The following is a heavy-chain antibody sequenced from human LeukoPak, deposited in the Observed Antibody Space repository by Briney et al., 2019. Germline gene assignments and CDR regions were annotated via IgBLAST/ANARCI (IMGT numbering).Heavy chain of an antibody. CDR3: AREFRLWSGYSRETTHNWFDP. J-gene: IGHJ5*02. D-gene: IGHD3-3*01. Sequence: GGSLRLSCAASGFTFSSYSMNWVRQAPGKGLEWVAVISYDGSNKYYADSVKGRFTISRDNSKNTLYLQMNSLRAEDTAVYYCAREFRLWSGYSRETTHNWFDPWGQGTLVTVSS. V-gene: IGHV3-30*03. CDR2: ISYDGSNK. CDR1: GFTFSSYS.